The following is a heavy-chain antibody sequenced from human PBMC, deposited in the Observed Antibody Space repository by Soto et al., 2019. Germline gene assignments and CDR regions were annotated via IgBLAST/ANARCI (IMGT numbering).Heavy chain of an antibody. Sequence: ASVKVSCKASGYIFTGYFIQWLRQAPGQGLEWMGGINPNTSAKKYAQKFQGRVTMTRDTSLGAPYMELTSLRPDDTALYYCARMTGGRDHYYGMDVWGQGTTVTVSS. V-gene: IGHV1-2*02. CDR3: ARMTGGRDHYYGMDV. J-gene: IGHJ6*02. D-gene: IGHD3-10*01. CDR1: GYIFTGYF. CDR2: INPNTSAK.